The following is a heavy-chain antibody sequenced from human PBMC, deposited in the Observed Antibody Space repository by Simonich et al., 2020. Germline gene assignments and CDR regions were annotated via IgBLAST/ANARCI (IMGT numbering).Heavy chain of an antibody. CDR2: IDYRGST. CDR1: GGSISSSSDY. Sequence: QLQLQESGPGLVKPSETLSLTCTVSGGSISSSSDYWGWIRQPPGKGREWIGSIDYRGSTYYNPSLKSRVTISVDTSKNQFSLKLSSVTAADTAVYYCARHAGFAFDIWGQGTMVTVSS. D-gene: IGHD6-13*01. V-gene: IGHV4-39*01. CDR3: ARHAGFAFDI. J-gene: IGHJ3*02.